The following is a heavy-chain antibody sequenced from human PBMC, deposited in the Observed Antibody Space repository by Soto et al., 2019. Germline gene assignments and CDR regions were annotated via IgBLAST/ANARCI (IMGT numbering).Heavy chain of an antibody. CDR3: ARPMVRGVEGDY. CDR2: IYHSGST. V-gene: IGHV4-30-2*01. Sequence: SETLSLTCAVSGGSISSGGYSWSWIRQPPGKGLEWIGYIYHSGSTYYNPSLKSRVTISVDTSKNQFSLKLSSVTAADTAVYYCARPMVRGVEGDYWGQGTLVTVSS. J-gene: IGHJ4*02. CDR1: GGSISSGGYS. D-gene: IGHD3-10*01.